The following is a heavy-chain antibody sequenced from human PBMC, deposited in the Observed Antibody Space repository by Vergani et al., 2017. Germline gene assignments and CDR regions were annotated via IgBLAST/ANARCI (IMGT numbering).Heavy chain of an antibody. CDR3: ARDPYGGNGKFDY. CDR1: GFSFSSHA. V-gene: IGHV3-30*03. D-gene: IGHD4-23*01. Sequence: QVQLAESGGGRVQPGRSLRLSCAASGFSFSSHAIHWVRQAPGKGLEWVAVISNDGSKKYYADSVKGRFTISRDNSKNTLDLQMNSLRTQDTAVYYCARDPYGGNGKFDYWGQGTLVTVSS. CDR2: ISNDGSKK. J-gene: IGHJ4*02.